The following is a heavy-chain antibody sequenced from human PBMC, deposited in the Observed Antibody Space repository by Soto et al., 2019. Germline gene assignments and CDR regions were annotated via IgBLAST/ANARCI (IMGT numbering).Heavy chain of an antibody. CDR2: IIPIFGTA. CDR3: ASNGIAARRDFGY. V-gene: IGHV1-69*13. D-gene: IGHD6-6*01. Sequence: GASVKVSCKASGGTFSSYAISWVRQAPGQGLEWMGGIIPIFGTANYAQKFQGRVTITADESTSTAYMELSSLRSEDTAVYYCASNGIAARRDFGYWGQGTLVTVS. J-gene: IGHJ4*02. CDR1: GGTFSSYA.